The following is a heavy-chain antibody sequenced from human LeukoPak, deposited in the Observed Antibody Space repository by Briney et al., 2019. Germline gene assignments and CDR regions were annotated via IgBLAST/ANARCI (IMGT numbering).Heavy chain of an antibody. J-gene: IGHJ4*02. Sequence: PGGSLRLSCAASGFTFSNYWMHWVRQAPGKGLVWVSRINSDGSSTSYADSVRGRFTISRDNAKNTLYLQMNSRTAEDTAVYYCARGMRDYYGLDYWGQGTLVTVSS. D-gene: IGHD3-10*01. CDR2: INSDGSST. CDR3: ARGMRDYYGLDY. CDR1: GFTFSNYW. V-gene: IGHV3-74*01.